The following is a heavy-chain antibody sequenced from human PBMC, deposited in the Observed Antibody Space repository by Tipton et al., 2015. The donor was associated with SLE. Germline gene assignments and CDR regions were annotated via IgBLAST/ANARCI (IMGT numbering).Heavy chain of an antibody. D-gene: IGHD3-22*01. J-gene: IGHJ6*03. CDR3: ARDYYDSSGYSYYYYMDV. CDR2: IEEDGSIQ. Sequence: SLRLSCVVSGFTFRRYWMSWVRQAPGKGLEWVSCIEEDGSIQRYVDSVRGRFTISRDNTKNSLYLQMDSLRVEDTAVYYCARDYYDSSGYSYYYYMDVWGKGTTVTVSS. CDR1: GFTFRRYW. V-gene: IGHV3-7*01.